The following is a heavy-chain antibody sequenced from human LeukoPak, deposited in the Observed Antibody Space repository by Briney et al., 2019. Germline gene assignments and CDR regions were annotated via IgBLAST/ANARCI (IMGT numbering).Heavy chain of an antibody. J-gene: IGHJ4*02. CDR3: ATISDLLYYFDS. CDR2: IYTGGKS. V-gene: IGHV3-66*01. CDR1: GFTVSSNY. Sequence: PGGSLRLSCAASGFTVSSNYMSWVRQAPGKALEWVSLIYTGGKSYYADSVKGRFTLSRDNSKNTVYLQMTSLRVEDTAMYYCATISDLLYYFDSWGQGTLVTVSS.